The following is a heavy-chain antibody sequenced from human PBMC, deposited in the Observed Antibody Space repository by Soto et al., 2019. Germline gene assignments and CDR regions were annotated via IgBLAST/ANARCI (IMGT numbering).Heavy chain of an antibody. Sequence: QITLKESGPTLVRPTQTLTLTCTFSGFSLTTSGVGVGWIRQPPGTALECLAVIYWDDDKRYSSSLKSRLTITKDNSTKQVVLTMTNMDPVDTATYYFAHHQYDGVASYSFDYCGQGTLVTVSS. CDR3: AHHQYDGVASYSFDY. CDR1: GFSLTTSGVG. V-gene: IGHV2-5*02. CDR2: IYWDDDK. J-gene: IGHJ4*02. D-gene: IGHD3-10*01.